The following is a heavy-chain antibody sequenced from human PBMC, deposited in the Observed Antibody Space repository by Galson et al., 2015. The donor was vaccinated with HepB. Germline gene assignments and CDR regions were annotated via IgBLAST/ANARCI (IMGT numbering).Heavy chain of an antibody. V-gene: IGHV1-69*13. Sequence: SVKVSCKASGGTFSSYAISWVRQAPGQGLEWMGGIIPIFGTANYAQKFQGRVTITADESTSTAYMELSSLRSEDTAVYYCARKNYDFWSGNRLFNWFDPWGQGTLVTVSS. J-gene: IGHJ5*02. CDR3: ARKNYDFWSGNRLFNWFDP. CDR2: IIPIFGTA. CDR1: GGTFSSYA. D-gene: IGHD3-3*01.